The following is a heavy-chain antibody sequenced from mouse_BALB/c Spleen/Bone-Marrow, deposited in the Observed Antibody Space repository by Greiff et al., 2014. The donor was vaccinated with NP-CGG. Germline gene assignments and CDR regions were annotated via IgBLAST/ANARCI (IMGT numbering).Heavy chain of an antibody. D-gene: IGHD2-1*01. CDR2: IDPETGGT. V-gene: IGHV1-15*01. Sequence: QVQLKQSGAELVRPGASVTLSCKASGYTFTDYEMHWVKQTPVHGLEWIGAIDPETGGTAYNQKFKGKATLTADKSSSTAYMELRSLTSEDSAVHYCTRWDGNYGWFAYWGQGTLVTVSA. CDR3: TRWDGNYGWFAY. CDR1: GYTFTDYE. J-gene: IGHJ3*01.